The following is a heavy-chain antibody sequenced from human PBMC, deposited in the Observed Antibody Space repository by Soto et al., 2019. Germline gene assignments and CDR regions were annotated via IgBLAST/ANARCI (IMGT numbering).Heavy chain of an antibody. D-gene: IGHD2-2*01. CDR2: INHSGST. V-gene: IGHV4-34*01. CDR3: ARGELLFRFGMDV. CDR1: GGSFSGYY. Sequence: SETLSLTCAVYGGSFSGYYWSWIRQPPGKGLEWIGEINHSGSTNYNPSLKSRVTISVDTSKNQFSLKLSSVTAADTAVYYCARGELLFRFGMDVWGQGTTVTV. J-gene: IGHJ6*02.